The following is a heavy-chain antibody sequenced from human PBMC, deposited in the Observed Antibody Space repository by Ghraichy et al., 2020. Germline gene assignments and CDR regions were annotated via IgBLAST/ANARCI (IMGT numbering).Heavy chain of an antibody. CDR1: GGSISSYY. CDR2: IYYSGNT. D-gene: IGHD5-18*01. Sequence: SQTLSLTCTVSGGSISSYYWSWIRQPPGKGLEWIGYIYYSGNTNYNPSLKSRATISVDTPKNQFSLKVSSVTAADTAVYYCARGREYTFGPIDYWGQGTLVTVSS. CDR3: ARGREYTFGPIDY. V-gene: IGHV4-59*08. J-gene: IGHJ4*02.